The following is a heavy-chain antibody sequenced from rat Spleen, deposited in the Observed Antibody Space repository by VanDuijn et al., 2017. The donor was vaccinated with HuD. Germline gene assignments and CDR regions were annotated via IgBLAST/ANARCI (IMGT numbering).Heavy chain of an antibody. CDR1: GFSLTSNT. D-gene: IGHD1-3*01. J-gene: IGHJ4*01. CDR3: ARDPEPLASYFMDA. Sequence: QVQLKESGPGLVQPSQTLSLTCTVSGFSLTSNTISWVRQPPGKGLEWMGAIWSGGNTDSNSALKSRLSISRDTSKSQVFLKMNSLQTEDTATYYCARDPEPLASYFMDAWGQGASVTVSS. V-gene: IGHV2-15*01. CDR2: IWSGGNT.